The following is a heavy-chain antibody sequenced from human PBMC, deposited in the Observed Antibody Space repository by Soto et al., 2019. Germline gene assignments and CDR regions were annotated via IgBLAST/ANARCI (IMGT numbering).Heavy chain of an antibody. D-gene: IGHD3-22*01. CDR3: AGSRTTYYYDSSGYYVAI. J-gene: IGHJ3*02. CDR2: IYCTGSP. Sequence: SETLSLTCTVSGGSISSYDWIWIRQRPGKGLEWIGYIYCTGSPDYNPSLKSRVTISVDTSNNQLSLKLSSVKAVDTAVYYCAGSRTTYYYDSSGYYVAIWGQGTMVT. V-gene: IGHV4-59*01. CDR1: GGSISSYD.